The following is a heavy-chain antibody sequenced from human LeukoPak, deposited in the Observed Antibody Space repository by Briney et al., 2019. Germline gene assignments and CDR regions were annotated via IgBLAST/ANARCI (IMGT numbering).Heavy chain of an antibody. V-gene: IGHV4-30-2*01. J-gene: IGHJ4*02. Sequence: PSETLSLTCAVSGGSISSGGYSWSWIRQPPGKGLEWIGYIYHSGSTYYNPSLKSRVTISVDRSKNQFSLKLSSVTAADTAVYYCARGPDSSGYYYFDFWGQGTLVTVSS. D-gene: IGHD3-22*01. CDR2: IYHSGST. CDR1: GGSISSGGYS. CDR3: ARGPDSSGYYYFDF.